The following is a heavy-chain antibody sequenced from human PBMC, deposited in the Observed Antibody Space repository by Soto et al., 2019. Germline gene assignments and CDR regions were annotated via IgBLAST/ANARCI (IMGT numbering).Heavy chain of an antibody. D-gene: IGHD3-16*01. CDR2: ISSSSGSTI. CDR3: ATAFKMIVGYYFDY. Sequence: PGGSLRLSCAASGFTFSDYYMSWIRQAPGQGLEWVSYISSSSGSTIYYADSVKGRFTISRDNAKNSLYLQMNSLRSEDMAVYYCATAFKMIVGYYFDYWGQGTLVTVSS. J-gene: IGHJ4*02. V-gene: IGHV3-11*01. CDR1: GFTFSDYY.